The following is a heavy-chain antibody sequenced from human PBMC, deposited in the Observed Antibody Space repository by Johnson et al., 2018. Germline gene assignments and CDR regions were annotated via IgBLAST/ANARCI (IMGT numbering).Heavy chain of an antibody. J-gene: IGHJ3*01. D-gene: IGHD6-19*01. Sequence: QVQLQESGGGVVQPGTSLTLSCATSGVTVTSYTWHWVRQAPGKGLEWVAVIWYDGSQTVYGDSVKGRSTIPRDNSNVYLQMNSLRAEDTAVYFCARDRPSSLPNDALDLWGLGTMVTVSS. CDR3: ARDRPSSLPNDALDL. V-gene: IGHV3-33*01. CDR2: IWYDGSQT. CDR1: GVTVTSYT.